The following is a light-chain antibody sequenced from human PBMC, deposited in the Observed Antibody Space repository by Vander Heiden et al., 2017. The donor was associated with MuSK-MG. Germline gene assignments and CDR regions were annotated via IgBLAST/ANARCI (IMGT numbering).Light chain of an antibody. CDR2: KAS. CDR1: QTIISW. V-gene: IGKV1-5*03. CDR3: QHEDSFPYT. Sequence: DIQMTQSPSTLSASVGDRVTITCRASQTIISWLAWYQQRPGQAPKLLIYKASTLESGVPSRFSGVGSETDFTLTISSLQPDDFATYYCQHEDSFPYTFGLGTKMEIK. J-gene: IGKJ2*01.